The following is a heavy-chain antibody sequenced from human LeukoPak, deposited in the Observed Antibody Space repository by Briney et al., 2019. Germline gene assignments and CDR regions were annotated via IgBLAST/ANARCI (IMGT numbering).Heavy chain of an antibody. D-gene: IGHD3-9*01. Sequence: SETLSLTCTVSGGSISSYYWSWIRQPPGKGLEWIGYIYYSGSTNYNPSLKSRVTISVDTSKNQFSLKLSSVAAADTAVYYCARVHYDILTGYYPDYFDYWGQGTLVTVSS. CDR1: GGSISSYY. J-gene: IGHJ4*02. CDR3: ARVHYDILTGYYPDYFDY. V-gene: IGHV4-59*01. CDR2: IYYSGST.